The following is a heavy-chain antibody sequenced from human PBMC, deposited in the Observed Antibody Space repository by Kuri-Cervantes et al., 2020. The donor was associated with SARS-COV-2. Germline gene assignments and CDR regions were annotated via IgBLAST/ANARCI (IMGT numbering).Heavy chain of an antibody. D-gene: IGHD1-20*01. CDR1: GFTFSGSA. CDR2: IRSKANSYAT. CDR3: TRVVITGTLFDP. J-gene: IGHJ5*02. V-gene: IGHV3-73*01. Sequence: GGSLRLSCAASGFTFSGSAMHWVRQASGKGLEWVGRIRSKANSYATAYAASVKGRFTIPRDDSKNTAYLQMNSLKTEDTAVYYCTRVVITGTLFDPWGQGTLVTVSS.